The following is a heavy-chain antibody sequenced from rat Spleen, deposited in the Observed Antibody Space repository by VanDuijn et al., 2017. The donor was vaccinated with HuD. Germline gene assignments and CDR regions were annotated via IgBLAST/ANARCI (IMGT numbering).Heavy chain of an antibody. D-gene: IGHD1-12*02. CDR3: TTGGTYYYGLFDY. Sequence: EVQLVESGGGLVQPGRSLKLSCAASGFTFSNYYMAWVRQAPTKGLEWVAYISTGGGSTYYRDSVKGRFTISRDNAKSTLYLQMDSLRSEDTATYYCTTGGTYYYGLFDYWGQGVMVTVSS. V-gene: IGHV5-27*01. CDR1: GFTFSNYY. CDR2: ISTGGGST. J-gene: IGHJ2*01.